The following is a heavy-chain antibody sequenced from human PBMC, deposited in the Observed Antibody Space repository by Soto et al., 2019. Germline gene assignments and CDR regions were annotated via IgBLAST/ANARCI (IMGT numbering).Heavy chain of an antibody. Sequence: ASVKVSCKASGYTFTSYGISWVRQAPGQGLEWMGWISAYNGNTNYAQKLQGRVTMTTDTSTSTAYMELRSLRSDDTAVYYCASPVSASSSWYSPFYVYYYGMDVWGQGTTVTVSS. CDR3: ASPVSASSSWYSPFYVYYYGMDV. J-gene: IGHJ6*02. CDR1: GYTFTSYG. CDR2: ISAYNGNT. D-gene: IGHD6-13*01. V-gene: IGHV1-18*04.